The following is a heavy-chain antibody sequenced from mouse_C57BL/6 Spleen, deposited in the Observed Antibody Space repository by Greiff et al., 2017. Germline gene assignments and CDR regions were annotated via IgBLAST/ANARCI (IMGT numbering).Heavy chain of an antibody. V-gene: IGHV1-50*01. CDR3: ARSECAY. Sequence: QVQLQQPGAELVKPGASVKLSCKASGYTFTSYWMQWVKQRPGQGLEWIGEIDPSDSYTNYNQKFKGKATLTVDTSSSTAYMQLSSLTSEDSAVYYCARSECAYWGQGTLVTVSA. CDR2: IDPSDSYT. CDR1: GYTFTSYW. J-gene: IGHJ3*01.